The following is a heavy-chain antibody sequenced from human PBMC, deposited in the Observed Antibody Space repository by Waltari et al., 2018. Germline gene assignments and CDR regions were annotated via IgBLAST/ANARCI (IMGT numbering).Heavy chain of an antibody. CDR3: ARDQGSTIGTSFDD. CDR2: IHDSGTT. D-gene: IGHD1-1*01. V-gene: IGHV4-59*11. J-gene: IGHJ4*02. CDR1: GGSIRSHY. Sequence: QVQLQASGPGLVKPSETLSLTFIVSGGSIRSHYWSWIRQPPGKGLEWIAYIHDSGTTAYNPSLKSRVTISIDTSKNQFSLKLTSVTAADTAVYFCARDQGSTIGTSFDDWGQGTLVTVST.